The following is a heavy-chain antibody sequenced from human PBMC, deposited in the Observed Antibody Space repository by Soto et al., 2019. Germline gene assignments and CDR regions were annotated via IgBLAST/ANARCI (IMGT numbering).Heavy chain of an antibody. J-gene: IGHJ6*02. CDR2: ISKSSSVI. CDR1: GSTFSSSE. V-gene: IGHV3-48*03. D-gene: IGHD3-3*01. CDR3: ASVNLQFSYGIDV. Sequence: PGGSLRLSCAASGSTFSSSEMHWVRQAPGKGLEWVSYISKSSSVIYYADPVKGRFTISRDNAKNLLYLQMNSLRAEDTAVYFCASVNLQFSYGIDVWGQGTTVTVSS.